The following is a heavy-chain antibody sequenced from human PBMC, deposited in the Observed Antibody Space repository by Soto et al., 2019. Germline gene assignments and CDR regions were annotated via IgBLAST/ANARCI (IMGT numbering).Heavy chain of an antibody. CDR3: ARGTYFDY. Sequence: GGSLRLSCAASGFTFSIYGMHWVRQAPGKGLEWVAVISYDGSNKYYADSVKGRFTISRDNSKNTLYLQMNSLRAEDTAVYYCARGTYFDYWGQGTLVTVSS. D-gene: IGHD2-15*01. V-gene: IGHV3-30*03. J-gene: IGHJ4*02. CDR1: GFTFSIYG. CDR2: ISYDGSNK.